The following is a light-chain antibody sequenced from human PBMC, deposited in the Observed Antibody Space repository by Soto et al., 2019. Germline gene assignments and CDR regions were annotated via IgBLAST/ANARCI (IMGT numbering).Light chain of an antibody. Sequence: ELVLTQSPGTLSLSPGERATLSCRASQSVDSTYLAWYQQKPAQAPRLLIYGASSRATGIPARFSGSGSGTDFTLTISSLQAEDVAVYYCQQYYSTLWTFGQGTKVDIK. CDR2: GAS. CDR3: QQYYSTLWT. V-gene: IGKV3-20*01. J-gene: IGKJ1*01. CDR1: QSVDSTY.